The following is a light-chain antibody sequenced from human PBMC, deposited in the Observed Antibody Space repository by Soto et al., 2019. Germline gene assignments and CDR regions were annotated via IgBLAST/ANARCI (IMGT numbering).Light chain of an antibody. V-gene: IGKV1-5*01. CDR2: DAS. CDR3: QQYNNYWT. J-gene: IGKJ1*01. CDR1: QSIVGW. Sequence: DIQMTQSPSTLSASVGDRVTITCRASQSIVGWLAWYQQKPGKAPKLLIFDASSLESGAPSRFRGSGSAKEFTLTISSLQPDGFATYYCQQYNNYWTFGQGTKVEIK.